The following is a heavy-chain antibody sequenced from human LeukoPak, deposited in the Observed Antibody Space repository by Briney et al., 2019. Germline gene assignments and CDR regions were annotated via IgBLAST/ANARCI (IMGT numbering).Heavy chain of an antibody. V-gene: IGHV4-59*02. CDR1: GGSVSSYY. CDR3: ARSGRSRYCSSTSCYTTFDY. J-gene: IGHJ4*02. CDR2: IYYSGST. D-gene: IGHD2-2*01. Sequence: PSETLSLTCTVSGGSVSSYYWSWLRQPPGKGLEWIGYIYYSGSTNYNPSLKSRVTISVDTSKNQFSLKLSSVTAADTAVYYCARSGRSRYCSSTSCYTTFDYWGQGTLVTVSS.